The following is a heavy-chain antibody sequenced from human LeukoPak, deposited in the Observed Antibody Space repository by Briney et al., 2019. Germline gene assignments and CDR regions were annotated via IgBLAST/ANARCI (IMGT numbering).Heavy chain of an antibody. CDR3: ARDGSGWYGNWYFDL. CDR2: IKQDGSEK. Sequence: GGSLRLSCAASGFTFSSYWMSWVRQAPGKGMVWVANIKQDGSEKYYVDSVKGRFIISRDNAKNSLSLQMNNLRAEDTAVYYCARDGSGWYGNWYFDLWGLGTLVTVSS. CDR1: GFTFSSYW. V-gene: IGHV3-7*03. D-gene: IGHD6-19*01. J-gene: IGHJ2*01.